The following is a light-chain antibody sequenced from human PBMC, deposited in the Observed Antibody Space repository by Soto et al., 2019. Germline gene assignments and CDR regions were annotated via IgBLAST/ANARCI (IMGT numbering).Light chain of an antibody. CDR1: QTISSW. Sequence: DIQMTQSPFTLSASVGDRVTITCRASQTISSWLAWYQQKPGKAPKLLIYKASTLKSGVPSRFSGSGSGTEFTLTISSLEPEDFAVYYCQQRSNWPYFGGGTKVDI. CDR2: KAS. V-gene: IGKV1-5*03. J-gene: IGKJ4*01. CDR3: QQRSNWPY.